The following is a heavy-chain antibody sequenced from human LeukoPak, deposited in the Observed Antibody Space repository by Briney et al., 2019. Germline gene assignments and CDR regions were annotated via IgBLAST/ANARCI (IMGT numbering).Heavy chain of an antibody. J-gene: IGHJ3*02. V-gene: IGHV1-18*01. CDR3: ARDGVLRFLEWLYDAFDI. CDR2: ISAYNGNT. Sequence: ASVKVSCKASGYTFTSYGISWVRQAPGQGLEWMGWISAYNGNTNYAQKLQGRVTMTTDTSTSTAYMELRSLRSDDTAVYYCARDGVLRFLEWLYDAFDIWGQGTMVTVSS. D-gene: IGHD3-3*01. CDR1: GYTFTSYG.